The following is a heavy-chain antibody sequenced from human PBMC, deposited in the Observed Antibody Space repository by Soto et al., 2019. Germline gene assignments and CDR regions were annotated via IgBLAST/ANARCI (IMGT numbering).Heavy chain of an antibody. CDR1: GFTFISSF. Sequence: GGSLRLSCVASGFTFISSFMGWVRQAPGKGLERVANINQDGGGTYYVDSVEGRFTISRDNAKDSLYLQMNSLRAEDTAVYYCARYFRGSGRYFFDYWGQGTLVTVSS. D-gene: IGHD6-19*01. CDR2: INQDGGGT. CDR3: ARYFRGSGRYFFDY. V-gene: IGHV3-7*03. J-gene: IGHJ4*02.